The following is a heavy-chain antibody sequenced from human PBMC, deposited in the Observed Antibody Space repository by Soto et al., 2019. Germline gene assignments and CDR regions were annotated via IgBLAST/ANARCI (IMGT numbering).Heavy chain of an antibody. J-gene: IGHJ4*02. CDR1: GFTFSTYA. CDR2: ISGSGGST. V-gene: IGHV3-23*01. Sequence: EVQLLESGGGLVQPGGSLRLSFPASGFTFSTYAMRGVRQAPVKGLEWVSAISGSGGSTYYADSVKGRFTISRDNSKNTLYLQMNSLRAEDTAVYYCARRGSGSYYDYWGQGTLVTVSS. CDR3: ARRGSGSYYDY. D-gene: IGHD1-26*01.